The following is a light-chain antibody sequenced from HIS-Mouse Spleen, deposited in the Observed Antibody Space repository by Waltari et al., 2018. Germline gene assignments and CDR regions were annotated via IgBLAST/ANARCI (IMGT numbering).Light chain of an antibody. CDR1: AVQTKY. CDR2: EDS. CDR3: YSTDSSGNHRV. J-gene: IGLJ2*01. Sequence: SYELTQPPSVSVSPGQTARITCSGDAVQTKYACWYQQTSGQAPVLVIYEDSKRPSGIPGRFSGSSSGTMATLTISGAQVEDEADYYCYSTDSSGNHRVFGGGTKLTVL. V-gene: IGLV3-10*01.